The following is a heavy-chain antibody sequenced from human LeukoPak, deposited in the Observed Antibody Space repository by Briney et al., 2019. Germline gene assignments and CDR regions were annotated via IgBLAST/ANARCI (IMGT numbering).Heavy chain of an antibody. D-gene: IGHD3-10*01. CDR3: ARVYGSGSYRIIDY. J-gene: IGHJ4*02. V-gene: IGHV1-8*01. CDR2: MNPNSGNT. Sequence: ASVKVSCKASGYTFTSYDINWVRQATGQGLEWMGWMNPNSGNTGYAQKFQGRVTMTRNTSISTAYMELSSLRSGDTAVYYCARVYGSGSYRIIDYWGQGTLVTVSS. CDR1: GYTFTSYD.